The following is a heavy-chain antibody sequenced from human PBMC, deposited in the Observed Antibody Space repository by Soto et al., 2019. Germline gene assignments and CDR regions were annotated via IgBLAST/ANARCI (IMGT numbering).Heavy chain of an antibody. CDR3: AREGEWDTAMVTEALDAFDI. CDR1: GYTFTGYY. Sequence: GASVKVSCKASGYTFTGYYMHWVLQAPGQGLEWMGWINPNSGGTNYAQKFQGRVTMTRDTSISTAYMELSRLRSDDTAVYYCAREGEWDTAMVTEALDAFDIWGQGTMVTVSS. D-gene: IGHD5-18*01. CDR2: INPNSGGT. V-gene: IGHV1-2*02. J-gene: IGHJ3*02.